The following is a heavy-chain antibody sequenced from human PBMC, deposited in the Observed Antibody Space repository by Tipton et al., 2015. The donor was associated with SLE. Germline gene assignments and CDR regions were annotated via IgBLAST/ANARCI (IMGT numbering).Heavy chain of an antibody. V-gene: IGHV4-39*07. J-gene: IGHJ6*02. CDR3: ARVVTVVATHYYDMDV. CDR1: GGSISETIYY. CDR2: IYYDGMT. Sequence: TLSLTCTVSGGSISETIYYWGWIRQPPGKGLEWIGSIYYDGMTYPNPSLKSRVTMSVDTSKNQFSLKLSSLTAADTAVYYCARVVTVVATHYYDMDVWGQGTTVTVSS. D-gene: IGHD2-15*01.